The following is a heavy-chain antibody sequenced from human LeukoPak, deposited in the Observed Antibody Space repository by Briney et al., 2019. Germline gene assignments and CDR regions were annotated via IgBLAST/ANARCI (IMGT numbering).Heavy chain of an antibody. J-gene: IGHJ3*02. Sequence: PSETLSLTCTVSGGSISSYYWSWIRQPAGKGLEWIGRIHISGSTDYTPSLKSRVTISVDTSKNQFSLKLSSVTAADTAVYYCARADRSGYFGNVVAFDIWGQGTMVTVSS. D-gene: IGHD3-22*01. CDR1: GGSISSYY. V-gene: IGHV4-4*07. CDR3: ARADRSGYFGNVVAFDI. CDR2: IHISGST.